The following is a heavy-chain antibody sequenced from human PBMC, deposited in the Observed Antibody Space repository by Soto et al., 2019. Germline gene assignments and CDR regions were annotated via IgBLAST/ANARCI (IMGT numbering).Heavy chain of an antibody. D-gene: IGHD3-9*01. J-gene: IGHJ6*02. CDR2: ISAYNGNT. V-gene: IGHV1-18*01. CDR3: ARESMFDWTDNYYYYYGMDV. Sequence: GASVKVSCKASGYTFTSYGISWVRQAPGQGLEWMGWISAYNGNTNYAQELQGRVTMTTDTSTSTAYMELRSLRSDDTAVYYCARESMFDWTDNYYYYYGMDVWGQGTTVTVSS. CDR1: GYTFTSYG.